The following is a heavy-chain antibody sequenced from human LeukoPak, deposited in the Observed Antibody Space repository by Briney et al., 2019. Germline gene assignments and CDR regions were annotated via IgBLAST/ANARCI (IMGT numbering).Heavy chain of an antibody. J-gene: IGHJ4*02. D-gene: IGHD5-18*01. CDR3: ARDLKWIQLWSTYFDY. V-gene: IGHV3-7*01. Sequence: GGSLRLSCAASGFTFSRSAMNWVRQAPGKGLEWVANIKQDGSEKYYVDSVKGRFTISRDNAKNSLYLQMNSLRAEDTAVYYCARDLKWIQLWSTYFDYWGQGTLVTVSS. CDR1: GFTFSRSA. CDR2: IKQDGSEK.